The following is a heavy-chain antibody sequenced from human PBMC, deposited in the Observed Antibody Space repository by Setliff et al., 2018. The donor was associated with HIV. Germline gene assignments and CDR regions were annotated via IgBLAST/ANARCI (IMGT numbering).Heavy chain of an antibody. Sequence: PSETLSLTCLVFGYSITNGNYWAWIRQSPGKGLAWIGSIYSTGHTYYNPSHKSRLTMSVDTAKNRFSLNLISVTAADTAVYYCARDRALRFSKSPSFNYFDVWGQGALVTVSS. D-gene: IGHD3-10*01. J-gene: IGHJ4*02. V-gene: IGHV4-38-2*02. CDR1: GYSITNGNY. CDR3: ARDRALRFSKSPSFNYFDV. CDR2: IYSTGHT.